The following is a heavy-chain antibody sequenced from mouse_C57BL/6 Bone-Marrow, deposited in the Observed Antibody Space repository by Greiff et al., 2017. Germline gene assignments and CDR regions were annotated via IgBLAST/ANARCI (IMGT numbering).Heavy chain of an antibody. CDR1: GYTFTSYW. J-gene: IGHJ4*01. CDR2: IDPSDSYT. Sequence: QVQLQQPGAELVKPGASVKLSCKASGYTFTSYWMQWVKQRPGQGLEWIGEIDPSDSYTNYNQKFKGKATLTVDTSSSTAYMQLSRLTSEDSAVYYCAREGYYVYYDAMDYWGQGTSVTVSS. CDR3: AREGYYVYYDAMDY. D-gene: IGHD2-3*01. V-gene: IGHV1-50*01.